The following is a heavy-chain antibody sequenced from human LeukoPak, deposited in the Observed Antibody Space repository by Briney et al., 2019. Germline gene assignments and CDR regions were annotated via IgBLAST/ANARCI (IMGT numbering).Heavy chain of an antibody. V-gene: IGHV3-23*01. Sequence: SGGSLRLSCAASGFNFINYGMTWVRQAPGKGLEWVSVISYNADSTHYADSVKGRFVISRDNSKNTLYLQMNSLRVDDTAVYYCANDHWGGAFDIWGQGTMVTVSS. D-gene: IGHD7-27*01. J-gene: IGHJ3*02. CDR2: ISYNADST. CDR3: ANDHWGGAFDI. CDR1: GFNFINYG.